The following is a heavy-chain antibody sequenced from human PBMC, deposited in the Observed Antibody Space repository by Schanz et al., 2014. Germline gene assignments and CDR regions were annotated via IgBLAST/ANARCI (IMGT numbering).Heavy chain of an antibody. CDR1: GFTFSSYW. CDR3: ARPALLFGDNCIAP. Sequence: EVQLVESGGGLVQPGGSLRLSCAASGFTFSSYWMHWVRQVPGKGLVWVSRIKSDGSSTSYADSVKGRFTISRDNAKNALYLQMNSLRAEDTAVYYCARPALLFGDNCIAPCGQGPLVNGSS. J-gene: IGHJ5*02. D-gene: IGHD3-10*02. V-gene: IGHV3-74*01. CDR2: IKSDGSST.